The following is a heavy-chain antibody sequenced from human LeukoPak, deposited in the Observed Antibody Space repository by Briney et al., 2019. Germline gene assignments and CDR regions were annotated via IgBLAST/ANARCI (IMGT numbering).Heavy chain of an antibody. J-gene: IGHJ4*02. V-gene: IGHV1-24*01. CDR3: ARPGQSGWWVYFNY. Sequence: ASVKVSCKVSGHTLTELSTHWVRQTPGGGLEWMGGLDPEDGETIYAQKFQGRVTMTEDTSTDTAYMELSSLRSEDTAVYYCARPGQSGWWVYFNYWGQGALVTVSS. D-gene: IGHD3-3*01. CDR2: LDPEDGET. CDR1: GHTLTELS.